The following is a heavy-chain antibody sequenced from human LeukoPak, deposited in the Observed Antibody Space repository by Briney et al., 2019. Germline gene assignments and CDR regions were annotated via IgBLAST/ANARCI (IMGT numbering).Heavy chain of an antibody. V-gene: IGHV1-46*03. Sequence: GASVKVSCKASGYAFTSYYMHWVRQAPGQGLEWMGIINPSGGSTSYAQKFQGRVTMTRDTSTSTVYMELSSLRSEDTAVYYCARESDYDSSGYPTAPFDYWGQGTLVTVSS. J-gene: IGHJ4*02. D-gene: IGHD3-22*01. CDR1: GYAFTSYY. CDR3: ARESDYDSSGYPTAPFDY. CDR2: INPSGGST.